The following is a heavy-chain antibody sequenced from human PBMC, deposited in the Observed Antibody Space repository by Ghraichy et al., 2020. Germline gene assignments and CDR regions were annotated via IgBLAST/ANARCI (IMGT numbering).Heavy chain of an antibody. J-gene: IGHJ6*02. CDR1: GFTFSSYS. Sequence: GESLNISCAASGFTFSSYSMNWVRQAPGKGLEWVSYISSSSSTIYYADSVKGRFTISRDNAKNSLYLQMNSLRDEDTAVYYCARTGCSSTSCYNYYYGMDVWGQGTTVTVSS. V-gene: IGHV3-48*02. CDR3: ARTGCSSTSCYNYYYGMDV. D-gene: IGHD2-2*02. CDR2: ISSSSSTI.